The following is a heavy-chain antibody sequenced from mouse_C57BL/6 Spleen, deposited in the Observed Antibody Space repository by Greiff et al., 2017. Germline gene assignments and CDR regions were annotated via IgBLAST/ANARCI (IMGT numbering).Heavy chain of an antibody. Sequence: EVQRVESGGGLVKPGGSLKLSCAASGFTFSSYTMSWVRQTPEKRLEWVATISGGGGNTYYPDSVKGRFTISRDNAKNTLYLQMSSLRSEDTALYYCARHDYDGNYFDYWGQGTTLTVSS. J-gene: IGHJ2*01. CDR2: ISGGGGNT. CDR3: ARHDYDGNYFDY. V-gene: IGHV5-9*01. D-gene: IGHD2-4*01. CDR1: GFTFSSYT.